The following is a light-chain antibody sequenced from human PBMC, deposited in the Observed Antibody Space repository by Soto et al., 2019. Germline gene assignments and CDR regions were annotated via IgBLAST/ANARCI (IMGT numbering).Light chain of an antibody. CDR1: SSDVGPYNF. CDR2: RVT. Sequence: QSALIQPRSVSGPPGQSVTISCTGTSSDVGPYNFVSWFQHHPGKAPKPIIFRVTQRPSGVPDRFSGSKSGNTASLTISGLQAEDEADYYCCSFAGRDTYVVFGGGTKLTVL. V-gene: IGLV2-11*01. J-gene: IGLJ2*01. CDR3: CSFAGRDTYVV.